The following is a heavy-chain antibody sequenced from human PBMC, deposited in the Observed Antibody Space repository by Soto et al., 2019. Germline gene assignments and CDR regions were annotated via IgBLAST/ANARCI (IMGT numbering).Heavy chain of an antibody. CDR3: ARDPNSGYDRGRNY. CDR1: GFTFDDYA. CDR2: ISWNSGTE. V-gene: IGHV3-9*01. D-gene: IGHD5-12*01. J-gene: IGHJ4*02. Sequence: EVQLVESGGGLVQPGRSLRLSCAASGFTFDDYAMHWVRQAPGKGLEWVSVISWNSGTEAYADSVAGRFTISRDNARNALYLQMNNLRVDDTAVYYCARDPNSGYDRGRNYWGQGTLVSVSS.